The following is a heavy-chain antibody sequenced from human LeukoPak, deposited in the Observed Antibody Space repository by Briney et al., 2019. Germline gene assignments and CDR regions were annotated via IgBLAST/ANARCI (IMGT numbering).Heavy chain of an antibody. CDR1: GVYISTSDSF. CDR2: LYNSGST. CDR3: ARQSEDLLQAFDS. Sequence: TLSLICEVSGVYISTSDSFWGWIRQPPGNGLEWIGSLYNSGSTYYSPSLTSRVTMSADTSKNRFSLRLSPVTAADTAVYFCARQSEDLLQAFDSWGQGTLVT. J-gene: IGHJ4*02. V-gene: IGHV4-39*01. D-gene: IGHD4-11*01.